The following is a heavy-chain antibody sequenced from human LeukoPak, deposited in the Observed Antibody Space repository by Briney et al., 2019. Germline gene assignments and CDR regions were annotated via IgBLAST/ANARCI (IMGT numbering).Heavy chain of an antibody. V-gene: IGHV4-34*01. CDR1: GGSFSGYY. CDR2: INHSGST. Sequence: KPSETLSLTCAVYGGSFSGYYWSWIRQPPGKGLEWIGEINHSGSTNYNPSLKSRVTISVNTSKNQFSLKLNSVTAADTAVYYCASFYCSGGSCYQYFSYYYMDVWGKGTTVTISS. CDR3: ASFYCSGGSCYQYFSYYYMDV. D-gene: IGHD2-15*01. J-gene: IGHJ6*03.